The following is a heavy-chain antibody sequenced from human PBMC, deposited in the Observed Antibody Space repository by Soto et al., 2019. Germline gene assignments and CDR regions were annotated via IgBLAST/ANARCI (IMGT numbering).Heavy chain of an antibody. D-gene: IGHD6-19*01. CDR3: ARRGRGIAVAGTAFDI. V-gene: IGHV1-3*05. Sequence: QVQLVQSGAEEKKPGASVKVSCKASGYTFTSYAMHWVRQAPGQRLEWMGWINAGNGNTKYSQKFQGRVTITRDTSASIAYMELGSLRSEDTAVYYCARRGRGIAVAGTAFDIWGQGTMVTVSS. CDR2: INAGNGNT. J-gene: IGHJ3*02. CDR1: GYTFTSYA.